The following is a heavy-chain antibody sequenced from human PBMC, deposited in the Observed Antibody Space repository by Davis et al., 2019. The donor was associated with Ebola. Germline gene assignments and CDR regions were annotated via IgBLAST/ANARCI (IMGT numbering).Heavy chain of an antibody. CDR2: IIPIFYTP. CDR3: ARDFDGGNYYFDY. D-gene: IGHD3-9*01. Sequence: SVKVSCKTSGGSFSSYPISWVRQAPRQGLEWMGGIIPIFYTPHYAQKFQGRITITADASTSTAYMELSSLRSEDTATYFCARDFDGGNYYFDYWGPGTPVTVSS. CDR1: GGSFSSYP. J-gene: IGHJ4*02. V-gene: IGHV1-69*13.